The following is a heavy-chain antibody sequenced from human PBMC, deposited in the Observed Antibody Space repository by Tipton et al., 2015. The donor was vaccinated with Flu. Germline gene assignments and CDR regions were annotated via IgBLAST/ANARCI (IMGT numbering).Heavy chain of an antibody. D-gene: IGHD5-18*01. CDR2: ISSSSSTI. CDR1: GFTFSSYS. J-gene: IGHJ1*01. V-gene: IGHV3-48*02. Sequence: SLRLSCAASGFTFSSYSMNWVRQAPGKGLEWISYISSSSSTIYYADSVKGRFIISRDNAKNSLYLQMNSLKDEDTAVYYCARDLGYMYGQSAEYFQHWGQGTLVTVSS. CDR3: ARDLGYMYGQSAEYFQH.